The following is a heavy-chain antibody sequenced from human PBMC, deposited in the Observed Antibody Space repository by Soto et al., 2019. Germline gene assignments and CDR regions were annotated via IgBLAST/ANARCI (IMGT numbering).Heavy chain of an antibody. CDR3: AKTGDSGYDWGWFDP. CDR1: GFTFSSYG. J-gene: IGHJ5*02. V-gene: IGHV3-30*18. D-gene: IGHD5-12*01. Sequence: QVQLVESGGGVVQPGGSLRLSCAASGFTFSSYGMHWVRQAPGKGLEWVAVISYHGINTHYADSVKGRFTISRDNYKNTVYLHMHSLRPVDTAVYYCAKTGDSGYDWGWFDPWGQGTLVTVSS. CDR2: ISYHGINT.